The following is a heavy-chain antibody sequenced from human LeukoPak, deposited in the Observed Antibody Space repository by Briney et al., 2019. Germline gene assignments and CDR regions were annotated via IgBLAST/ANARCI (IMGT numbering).Heavy chain of an antibody. Sequence: ASVKVSCKVSGYTLTDLSMHWVRQAPGKGLEWMGGFHPEDGETIYAQKFQGRVPMTEDTSTDTAHMELSSLRSEDTAVYYCARGWKIFYYYYGMDVWGQGTTVIVSS. CDR1: GYTLTDLS. J-gene: IGHJ6*02. D-gene: IGHD2/OR15-2a*01. CDR3: ARGWKIFYYYYGMDV. V-gene: IGHV1-24*01. CDR2: FHPEDGET.